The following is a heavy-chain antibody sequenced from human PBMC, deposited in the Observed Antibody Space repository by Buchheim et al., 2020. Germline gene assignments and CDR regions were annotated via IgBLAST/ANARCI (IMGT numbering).Heavy chain of an antibody. CDR2: ITWDGGRT. CDR1: GFIFDDYA. J-gene: IGHJ6*02. CDR3: AKDWAVRGYASGTYYYGMDV. V-gene: IGHV3-43*01. Sequence: EVQLVESGGAVVQPGGSLRLSCAASGFIFDDYAIHWVRQAPGKGLEWVSLITWDGGRTYYADSVEGRFTISRDNSRNSLYLQMNGLTTEDTALYFCAKDWAVRGYASGTYYYGMDVWGQGT. D-gene: IGHD3-10*01.